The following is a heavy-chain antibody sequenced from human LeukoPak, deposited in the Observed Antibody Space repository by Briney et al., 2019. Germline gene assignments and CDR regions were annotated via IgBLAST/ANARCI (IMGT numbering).Heavy chain of an antibody. J-gene: IGHJ4*02. CDR3: AISEDTAMERADY. CDR2: ISGSGGST. Sequence: GGSLRLSCAAPGFTFSSYAMSWVRQAPGKGLEWVSAISGSGGSTYYADSVKGRFTISRDNSKNTLYLQMNSLRAEDTAVYYCAISEDTAMERADYWGQGTLVTVSS. V-gene: IGHV3-23*01. CDR1: GFTFSSYA. D-gene: IGHD5-18*01.